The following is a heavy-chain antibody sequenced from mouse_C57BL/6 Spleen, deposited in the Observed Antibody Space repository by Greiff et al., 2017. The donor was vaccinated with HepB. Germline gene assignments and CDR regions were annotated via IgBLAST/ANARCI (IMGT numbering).Heavy chain of an antibody. V-gene: IGHV1-50*01. D-gene: IGHD2-3*01. Sequence: QVQLQQSGAELVKPGASVKLSCKASGYTFTSYWMQWVKQRPGQGLEWIGEIDPSDSYTNYNQKFKGKATLTVDTSSSTAYMQLSSLTSEDSAVYYCARSDGLYYFDYWGQGTTLTVSS. CDR3: ARSDGLYYFDY. CDR1: GYTFTSYW. J-gene: IGHJ2*01. CDR2: IDPSDSYT.